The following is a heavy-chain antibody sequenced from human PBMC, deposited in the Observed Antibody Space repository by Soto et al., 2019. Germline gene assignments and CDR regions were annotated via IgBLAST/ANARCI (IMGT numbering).Heavy chain of an antibody. V-gene: IGHV4-59*01. CDR2: IYYRGST. J-gene: IGHJ3*02. CDR1: GGSISTYY. D-gene: IGHD3-16*01. Sequence: SETLCLTCTVSGGSISTYYWSWIRQPPGKGLEWVGYIYYRGSTNYNPSLISRVTISVDTSKNPFFLKLSSVTPADISVYYCGRYLAGYVYAFDILGQGTMGTVSS. CDR3: GRYLAGYVYAFDI.